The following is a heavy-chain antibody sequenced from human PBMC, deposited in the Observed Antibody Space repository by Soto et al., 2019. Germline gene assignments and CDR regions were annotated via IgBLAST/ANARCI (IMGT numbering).Heavy chain of an antibody. D-gene: IGHD6-19*01. CDR3: AKGSGQWPNYFDY. Sequence: GSLRLSCAVSGFIFSSYGMHWVRQAPGKGLEWVAVISYDGSNKYYADSVKGRFTISRDNSKNTLYLQMNSLRAEDTAVYYCAKGSGQWPNYFDYWGQGTLVTVSS. CDR1: GFIFSSYG. V-gene: IGHV3-30*18. J-gene: IGHJ4*02. CDR2: ISYDGSNK.